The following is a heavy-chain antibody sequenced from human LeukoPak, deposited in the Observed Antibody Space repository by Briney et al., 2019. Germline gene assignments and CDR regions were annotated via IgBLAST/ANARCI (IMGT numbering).Heavy chain of an antibody. J-gene: IGHJ5*02. V-gene: IGHV3-74*01. CDR3: ARGTMTQGDNWFDP. CDR1: GFTFSRFW. CDR2: INSDGSTA. Sequence: GGSLRLSCAASGFTFSRFWMHWVRQAPGKGLMWVSRINSDGSTATYADSVKGRFTISRDNAKDTLYLEMSSLRAEDTAVYYCARGTMTQGDNWFDPWGQGTLVTVSS. D-gene: IGHD3-22*01.